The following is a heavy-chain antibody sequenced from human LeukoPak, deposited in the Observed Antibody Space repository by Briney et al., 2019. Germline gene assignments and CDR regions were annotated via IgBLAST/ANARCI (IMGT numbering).Heavy chain of an antibody. Sequence: SETLSLTCTVSGGSISSGSYYWSWIRQPAGKGLEWIGRIYTSGSTNYNPSLKSRVTMSVDTSKNQFSLKLSSVTAADTAVYYCARASGSYYIAFDIWGQGTMVTVSS. CDR3: ARASGSYYIAFDI. CDR2: IYTSGST. V-gene: IGHV4-61*02. CDR1: GGSISSGSYY. J-gene: IGHJ3*02. D-gene: IGHD1-26*01.